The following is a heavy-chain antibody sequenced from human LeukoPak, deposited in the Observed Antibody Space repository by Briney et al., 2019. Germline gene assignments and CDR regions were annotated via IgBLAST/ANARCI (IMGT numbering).Heavy chain of an antibody. CDR2: ISSSSSTI. V-gene: IGHV3-48*04. D-gene: IGHD4/OR15-4a*01. Sequence: GTLSLTCTVSGGSISSTDWWTWVRPPPGKGLEWVSYISSSSSTIYYADSVKGRFTISRDNTKNSLYLQMNSLRAEDTAVYYCARGYNYGAYWGQGTLVTVSS. CDR1: GGSISSTD. J-gene: IGHJ4*02. CDR3: ARGYNYGAY.